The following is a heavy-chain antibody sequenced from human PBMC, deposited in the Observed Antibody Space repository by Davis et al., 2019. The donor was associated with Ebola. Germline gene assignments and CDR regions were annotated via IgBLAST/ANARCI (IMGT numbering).Heavy chain of an antibody. V-gene: IGHV3-64D*06. D-gene: IGHD6-19*01. CDR1: GFTFSSYA. J-gene: IGHJ5*02. CDR2: ISSNGGST. Sequence: PGGSLRLSCSASGFTFSSYAMHWVRQAPGKGLEYVSAISSNGGSTYYADSVKGRFTISRDNSKNTLYLQMSSLRAEDTAVYYCARSMPGIAVAGTIGAKNWFDPWGQGTLVTVSS. CDR3: ARSMPGIAVAGTIGAKNWFDP.